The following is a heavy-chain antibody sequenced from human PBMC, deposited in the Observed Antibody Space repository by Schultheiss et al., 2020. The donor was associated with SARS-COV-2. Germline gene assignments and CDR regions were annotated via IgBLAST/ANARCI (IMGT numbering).Heavy chain of an antibody. CDR1: GFTFSSYW. CDR2: ISSSSSYI. J-gene: IGHJ4*02. V-gene: IGHV3-21*01. D-gene: IGHD3-3*01. Sequence: GGSLRLSCAASGFTFSSYWMNWVRQAPGKGLEWVSSISSSSSYIYYADSVKGRFTISRDNAKNSLYLQMNSLRDEDTAIYYCARVGYYDFWSGYSSYYFDCWGQGTLVTSPQ. CDR3: ARVGYYDFWSGYSSYYFDC.